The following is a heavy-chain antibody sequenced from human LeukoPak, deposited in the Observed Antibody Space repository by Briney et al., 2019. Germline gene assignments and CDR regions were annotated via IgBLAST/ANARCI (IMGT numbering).Heavy chain of an antibody. CDR3: ARQYSSGWYGY. CDR2: ISSSSSYI. Sequence: GGSLRLSCAASGFTFSSYSMNWVRQAPGKGLEWVSSISSSSSYIYYADSVKGRFTISRDNAKNSLYLQMNSLRAEDTAVCYCARQYSSGWYGYWGQGTLVTVSS. D-gene: IGHD6-19*01. J-gene: IGHJ4*02. CDR1: GFTFSSYS. V-gene: IGHV3-21*01.